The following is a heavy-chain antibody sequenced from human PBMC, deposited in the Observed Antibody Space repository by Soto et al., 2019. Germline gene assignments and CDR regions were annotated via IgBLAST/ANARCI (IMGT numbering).Heavy chain of an antibody. CDR1: GYTFTSYY. V-gene: IGHV1-46*01. CDR3: ARGLEEGYDFWSGSWFDP. CDR2: INASGGST. J-gene: IGHJ5*02. D-gene: IGHD3-3*01. Sequence: ASVKVSCKASGYTFTSYYMHWVRQAPGQGLEWMGIINASGGSTSYAQKFQGRVTMTRDTSTSTVYMELSSLRSEDTAVYYCARGLEEGYDFWSGSWFDPWGQGTLVTVSS.